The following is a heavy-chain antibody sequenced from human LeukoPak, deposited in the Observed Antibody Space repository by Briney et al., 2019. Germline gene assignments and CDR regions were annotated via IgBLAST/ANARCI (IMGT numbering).Heavy chain of an antibody. V-gene: IGHV1-46*03. Sequence: GASVKVSCKXSGYTFTSYYMHWVRQAPGQGLEWMGIINPSGGSTSYAQKFQGRVTMTRDTSTSTVYMELSSLRSEDTAVYYCATLGRGSTSRDYWGQGTLVTVSS. CDR3: ATLGRGSTSRDY. CDR2: INPSGGST. CDR1: GYTFTSYY. D-gene: IGHD2-2*01. J-gene: IGHJ4*02.